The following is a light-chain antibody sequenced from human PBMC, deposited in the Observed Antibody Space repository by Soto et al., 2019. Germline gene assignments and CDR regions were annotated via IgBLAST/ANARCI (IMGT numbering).Light chain of an antibody. CDR1: SCDVGRYNY. J-gene: IGLJ3*02. V-gene: IGLV2-14*01. CDR2: EVS. Sequence: QSALTQPASVSGSPGQSITISCTGTSCDVGRYNYVSWYQQHPGKAPKLMIYEVSNRPSGVSNRFSASKSGNTASLTISGLQAEDEADYYCTSYTSSTTWVFGGGTKLTVL. CDR3: TSYTSSTTWV.